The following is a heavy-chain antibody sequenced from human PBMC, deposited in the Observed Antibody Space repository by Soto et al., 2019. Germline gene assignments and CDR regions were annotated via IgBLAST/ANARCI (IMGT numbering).Heavy chain of an antibody. Sequence: ASVKVSCKASRYTFTSYGISCVRQAPGQGLEWMGWISAYNGNTNYAQKLQGRVTMTTDTSTSTAYMELRSLRSDDTAVYYCARVGYYYDSSGYHPDYWGQGTLVTVSS. CDR3: ARVGYYYDSSGYHPDY. CDR1: RYTFTSYG. V-gene: IGHV1-18*04. J-gene: IGHJ4*02. CDR2: ISAYNGNT. D-gene: IGHD3-22*01.